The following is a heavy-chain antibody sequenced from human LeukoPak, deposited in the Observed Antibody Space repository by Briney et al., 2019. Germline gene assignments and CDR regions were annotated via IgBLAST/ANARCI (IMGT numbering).Heavy chain of an antibody. J-gene: IGHJ4*02. CDR2: ISASVGST. Sequence: GGSLRLSCAASRFTLNTYGMSRVRRAPGNGLEWFSGISASVGSTYYADSVNGRFIMSRVNFKITLYLQLNSLRAKDTAVYYCAKYFIQKLRSSGYDYFDYWGQGTLVTVSS. CDR1: RFTLNTYG. CDR3: AKYFIQKLRSSGYDYFDY. D-gene: IGHD5-12*01. V-gene: IGHV3-23*01.